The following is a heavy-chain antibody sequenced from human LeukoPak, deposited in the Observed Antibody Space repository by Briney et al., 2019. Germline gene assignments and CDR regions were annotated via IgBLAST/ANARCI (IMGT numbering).Heavy chain of an antibody. D-gene: IGHD3-10*01. CDR2: IYYSGST. Sequence: SETLSLTCTVSGGSFSTYYWSWIRQPPGKGLEWIGYIYYSGSTNYNPSLRSRVTMSVDTSKKQFSLKLSSVTAADTAVYYCAGNSASSYGNQPSWGQGTLVTVSS. J-gene: IGHJ4*02. CDR1: GGSFSTYY. V-gene: IGHV4-59*08. CDR3: AGNSASSYGNQPS.